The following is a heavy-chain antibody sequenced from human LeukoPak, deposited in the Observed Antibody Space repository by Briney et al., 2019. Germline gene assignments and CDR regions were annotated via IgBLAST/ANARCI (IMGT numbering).Heavy chain of an antibody. CDR2: FDPEDGET. D-gene: IGHD3-9*01. V-gene: IGHV1-24*01. J-gene: IGHJ4*02. CDR1: GYTLTELS. CDR3: ATETDILTGFDY. Sequence: ASVKVSCKVSGYTLTELSVHWVRQAPGKGLEWMGGFDPEDGETIYAQKFQGRVTMTEDTSTDTAYMELSSLRSEDTAVYYCATETDILTGFDYWGQGTLVTVSS.